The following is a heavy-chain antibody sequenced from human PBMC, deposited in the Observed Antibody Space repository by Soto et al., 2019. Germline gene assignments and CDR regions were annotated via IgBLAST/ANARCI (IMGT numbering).Heavy chain of an antibody. Sequence: ASVKVSCKASGYTFTSYGISWVRQAPGQGLEWMGWISAYNGNTNYAQKLQGRVTMTTDTSTSTAYMELRSLRSDDTAVYYCAREGAYSSSWYPGPSDYWGQGTLVTVSS. V-gene: IGHV1-18*01. J-gene: IGHJ4*02. CDR1: GYTFTSYG. CDR2: ISAYNGNT. D-gene: IGHD6-13*01. CDR3: AREGAYSSSWYPGPSDY.